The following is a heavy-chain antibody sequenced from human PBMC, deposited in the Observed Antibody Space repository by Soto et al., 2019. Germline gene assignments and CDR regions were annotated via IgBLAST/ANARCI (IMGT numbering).Heavy chain of an antibody. Sequence: VGSLRLSCVASGFDLSEFHISWVRQAPGKGLEWISYISSSLGHTDYAESVKGRFTISRDNAKSSVFLEMSDLRSDDTAVYYCAANWNFGLNFWGQGTLVTVSS. CDR2: ISSSLGHT. CDR1: GFDLSEFH. CDR3: AANWNFGLNF. V-gene: IGHV3-11*03. D-gene: IGHD1-1*01. J-gene: IGHJ4*02.